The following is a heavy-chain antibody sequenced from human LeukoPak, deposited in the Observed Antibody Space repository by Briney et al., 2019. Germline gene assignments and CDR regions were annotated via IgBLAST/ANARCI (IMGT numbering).Heavy chain of an antibody. CDR3: ATLGVVGGNSEFDY. J-gene: IGHJ4*02. CDR2: FDPEDGET. D-gene: IGHD4-23*01. Sequence: ASVKDSCKVSGYTLTELSMHWVRQAPGKGLEWMGGFDPEDGETIYAQKFQGRVTMTEDTSTDTAYMELSSLRSEDTAVYYCATLGVVGGNSEFDYWGQGTLVTVSS. V-gene: IGHV1-24*01. CDR1: GYTLTELS.